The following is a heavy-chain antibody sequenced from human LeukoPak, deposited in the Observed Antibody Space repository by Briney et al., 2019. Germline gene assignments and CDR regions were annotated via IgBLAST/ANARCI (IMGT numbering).Heavy chain of an antibody. D-gene: IGHD6-6*01. Sequence: GGSLRLSCAASGFTFDDYAMHWVRQAPGKGLEGVSGISWNSGSIGYADSVKGRFTISRDNAKNSLYLQMNSLRAEDTALYYCAKDFTYSSSSGGVFDIWGQGTMVTVSS. CDR3: AKDFTYSSSSGGVFDI. J-gene: IGHJ3*02. CDR1: GFTFDDYA. CDR2: ISWNSGSI. V-gene: IGHV3-9*01.